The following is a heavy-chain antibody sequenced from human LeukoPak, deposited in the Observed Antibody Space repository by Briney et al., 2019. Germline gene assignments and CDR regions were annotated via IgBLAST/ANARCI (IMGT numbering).Heavy chain of an antibody. CDR1: GFIFSSYA. Sequence: GSLRLSCAASGFIFSSYAMTWVRQGPGKGLEWVSTIYPSGSDTYYADSVMGRFTISRDNSKNTLYLQMNGLRAEDTGVYYCAKGSSSSNYYYGMDVWGQGTTVTVSS. CDR2: IYPSGSDT. D-gene: IGHD6-6*01. V-gene: IGHV3-23*01. CDR3: AKGSSSSNYYYGMDV. J-gene: IGHJ6*02.